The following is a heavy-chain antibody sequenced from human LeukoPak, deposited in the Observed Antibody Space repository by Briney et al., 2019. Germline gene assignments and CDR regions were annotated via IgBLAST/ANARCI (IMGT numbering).Heavy chain of an antibody. CDR3: AELGITMIGGV. J-gene: IGHJ6*04. V-gene: IGHV3-23*01. D-gene: IGHD3-10*02. CDR2: ISGSGSTT. CDR1: GFSFASYS. Sequence: GGSLRLSCAASGFSFASYSMTWVRQAQGQGLEWVSLISGSGSTTHYADSVKGRFTISRDNAKNSLYLQMNSLRVEDTAVYYCAELGITMIGGVWGKGTTVTISS.